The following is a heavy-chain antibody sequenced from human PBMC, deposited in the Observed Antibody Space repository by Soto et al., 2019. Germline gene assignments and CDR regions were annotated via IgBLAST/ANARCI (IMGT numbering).Heavy chain of an antibody. CDR2: ISGTSDAA. CDR3: GKYSGSYPFYNGMNV. Sequence: EVQLLESGGGLVQPGGSLRLSCAASGFPFSTSAMNWVRQAPGKGLAWVSIISGTSDAAYYAESVKGRFTSSRDNSKNTLYLQMNSLRAEDTAVYYCGKYSGSYPFYNGMNVWGQGTTVTVSS. CDR1: GFPFSTSA. J-gene: IGHJ6*02. D-gene: IGHD1-26*01. V-gene: IGHV3-23*01.